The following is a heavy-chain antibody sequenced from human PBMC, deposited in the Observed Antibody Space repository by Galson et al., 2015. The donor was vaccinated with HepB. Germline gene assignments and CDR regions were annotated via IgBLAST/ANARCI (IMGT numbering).Heavy chain of an antibody. J-gene: IGHJ4*01. CDR3: ARDRFYYDSSGYYHMVFDY. CDR2: ISAYNGNT. V-gene: IGHV1-18*04. CDR1: GYTFTNYG. Sequence: SVKVSCKASGYTFTNYGITWVRQAPGQGLEWMGWISAYNGNTKYAQNLQGRVTMTTDTSTTTAYMELRSLRSDDTAVYYCARDRFYYDSSGYYHMVFDYWGQGTLVTVSS. D-gene: IGHD3-22*01.